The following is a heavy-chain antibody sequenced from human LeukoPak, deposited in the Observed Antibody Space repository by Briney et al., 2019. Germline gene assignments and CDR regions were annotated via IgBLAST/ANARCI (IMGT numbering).Heavy chain of an antibody. CDR1: GGSISSSNW. CDR3: ARGLSIAARPFSY. V-gene: IGHV4-4*02. J-gene: IGHJ4*02. D-gene: IGHD6-6*01. CDR2: IYHSGST. Sequence: SETLSLTCAVSGGSISSSNWWSWVRQPPGKGLEWIGEIYHSGSTNYNPSLKSRVTISVDTSKNQFSLKLSSVTAADTAVYYCARGLSIAARPFSYWGQGTLVTVSS.